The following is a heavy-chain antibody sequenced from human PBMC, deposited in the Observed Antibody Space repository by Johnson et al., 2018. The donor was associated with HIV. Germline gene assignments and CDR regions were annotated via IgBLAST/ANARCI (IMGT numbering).Heavy chain of an antibody. CDR1: GFTCSSYA. J-gene: IGHJ3*02. CDR2: ISYDGSNK. CDR3: ARGMGLQLGNALDI. Sequence: QVQLVESGGGVVQPGRSLRLSCAASGFTCSSYAMHWVRQAPGKGLEWVAVISYDGSNKYYADSVKGRFTISRDNSKNTLYLQMNSLRAEDTAVYYCARGMGLQLGNALDIWGQGTMVTVSS. D-gene: IGHD1-1*01. V-gene: IGHV3-30*04.